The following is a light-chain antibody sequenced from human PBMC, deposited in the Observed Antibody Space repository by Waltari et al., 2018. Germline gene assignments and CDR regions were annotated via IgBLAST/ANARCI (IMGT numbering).Light chain of an antibody. Sequence: QSALTQPASVSASPGQSITIPCNGTSRDVGDYNLVSWYQQHPAKAPKLLIFEVSKRPTGVSNRFSASKSGNTASMTISGLQAEDEATYHCCSYAGTNTWVFGGGTKVTVL. CDR2: EVS. CDR1: SRDVGDYNL. V-gene: IGLV2-23*02. J-gene: IGLJ2*01. CDR3: CSYAGTNTWV.